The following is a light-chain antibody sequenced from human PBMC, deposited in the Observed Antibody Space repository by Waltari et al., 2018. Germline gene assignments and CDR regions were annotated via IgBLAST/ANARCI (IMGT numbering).Light chain of an antibody. Sequence: QSVLTQPASVSGSPGQSITISCTGPSSDIGAYKYVSWYQQYPDKSPKLIIYEVSNRPSGVSNRFSGSKSGNTASLSISGLQAEDESDYYCSSFTSTNTLLFGGGTKLTVL. J-gene: IGLJ3*02. CDR3: SSFTSTNTLL. CDR1: SSDIGAYKY. CDR2: EVS. V-gene: IGLV2-14*01.